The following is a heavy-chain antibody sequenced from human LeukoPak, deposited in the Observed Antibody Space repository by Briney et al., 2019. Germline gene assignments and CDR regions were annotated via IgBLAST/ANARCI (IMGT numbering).Heavy chain of an antibody. Sequence: PGGSLRLSCAASGFTFSSYSMNWVRQAPGKGLEWVGRIQSKTDGGTTEYAAPVKGRFTISRDDSKTTLYLQMNSLKTEDTAVYYCATLTVRGVINIWGQGTLVTVSS. CDR1: GFTFSSYS. V-gene: IGHV3-15*01. J-gene: IGHJ4*02. CDR2: IQSKTDGGTT. D-gene: IGHD3-10*01. CDR3: ATLTVRGVINI.